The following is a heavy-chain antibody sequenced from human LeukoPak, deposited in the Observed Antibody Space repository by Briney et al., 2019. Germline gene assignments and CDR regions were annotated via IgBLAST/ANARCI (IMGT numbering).Heavy chain of an antibody. V-gene: IGHV1-2*02. CDR3: ARTISGYPPLDL. J-gene: IGHJ3*01. CDR1: GYTFTAQY. Sequence: ASVKVSCKASGYTFTAQYMHWVRQAPGRGLEWMAWIDPKSGDTSYAQKFQDRVTMTRDTSISTAYMDLSRLTSDDTAVYYCARTISGYPPLDLWGQGTMVTVSS. D-gene: IGHD5-12*01. CDR2: IDPKSGDT.